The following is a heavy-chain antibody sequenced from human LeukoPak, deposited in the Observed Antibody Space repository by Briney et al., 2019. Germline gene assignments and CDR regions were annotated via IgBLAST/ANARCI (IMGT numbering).Heavy chain of an antibody. CDR1: GYSFTNYW. CDR2: IDPSDSYI. J-gene: IGHJ4*02. CDR3: ARHRLVTTMDY. D-gene: IGHD5-12*01. V-gene: IGHV5-10-1*01. Sequence: GESLKISCKGSGYSFTNYWITWVHQMPGKGLEWMGRIDPSDSYINYSPSFQGHVTISADKSISTAYLQWSSLKASDTAMYYCARHRLVTTMDYWGQGTLVTVSS.